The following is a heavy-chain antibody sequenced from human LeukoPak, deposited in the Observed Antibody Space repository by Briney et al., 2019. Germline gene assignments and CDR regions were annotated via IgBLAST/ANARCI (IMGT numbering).Heavy chain of an antibody. D-gene: IGHD2-15*01. Sequence: GGSLRLSCAASGFTFNHYWMSWVRQAPGKGLEWVANIKYDGSEKYYVDSVKGRFTISRDNAKNSLYLQMNSLRAEDTAVYYCARGGFRCPDYWGQGTLVTVSS. CDR2: IKYDGSEK. J-gene: IGHJ4*02. V-gene: IGHV3-7*01. CDR3: ARGGFRCPDY. CDR1: GFTFNHYW.